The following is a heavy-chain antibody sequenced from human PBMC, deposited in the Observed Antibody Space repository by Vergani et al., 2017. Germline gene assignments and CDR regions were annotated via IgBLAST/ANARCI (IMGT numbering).Heavy chain of an antibody. CDR2: ISWNSGSI. CDR3: AKDTTVVTPLGGDAFDI. Sequence: EVQLVESGGGLVQPGRSLRLSCAASGFTFDDYAMHWVRQAPGKGLEWVSGISWNSGSIGYADSVKGRFTISRDNAKNSLYLQMNSLRAEDTALYYCAKDTTVVTPLGGDAFDIWGLGTMVTVSS. J-gene: IGHJ3*02. D-gene: IGHD4-23*01. CDR1: GFTFDDYA. V-gene: IGHV3-9*01.